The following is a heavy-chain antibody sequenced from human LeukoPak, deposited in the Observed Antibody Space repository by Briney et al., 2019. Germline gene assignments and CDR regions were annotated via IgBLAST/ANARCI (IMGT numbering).Heavy chain of an antibody. V-gene: IGHV3-30*01. CDR1: GFTFSSYA. Sequence: GRSLRLSCAASGFTFSSYAMHWVRQAPGKGLEWVAVISYDGSNKYYADSVKGRFTISRDNSKNTLYLQMNSLRAEDTAVYYCAREVGDGYNLLDYWGQGTLVTVSS. CDR3: AREVGDGYNLLDY. J-gene: IGHJ4*02. CDR2: ISYDGSNK. D-gene: IGHD5-24*01.